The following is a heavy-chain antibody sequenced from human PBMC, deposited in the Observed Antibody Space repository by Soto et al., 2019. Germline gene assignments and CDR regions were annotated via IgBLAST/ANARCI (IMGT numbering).Heavy chain of an antibody. CDR1: GFTFSSYG. D-gene: IGHD3-22*01. CDR3: AKDLGYDSSGYVFDY. J-gene: IGHJ4*02. V-gene: IGHV3-30*18. CDR2: ISYDGSNK. Sequence: QVQLVESGGGVVQLGRSLRLSCAASGFTFSSYGMHWVRQAPGKGLEWVAVISYDGSNKYYADSVKGRFTISRDNSKNTLYLQMNSLRAEDTAVYYCAKDLGYDSSGYVFDYWGQGTLVTVSS.